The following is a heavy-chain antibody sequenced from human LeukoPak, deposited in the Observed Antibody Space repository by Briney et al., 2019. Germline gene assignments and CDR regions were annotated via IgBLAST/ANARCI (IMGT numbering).Heavy chain of an antibody. CDR1: GFTFSSYA. CDR2: ISGSGGST. J-gene: IGHJ6*02. CDR3: ARDHHSSGYYASYYGMDV. D-gene: IGHD3-22*01. V-gene: IGHV3-23*01. Sequence: PGGSLRLSCAASGFTFSSYAMSWVRQAPGKGLEWVSAISGSGGSTYYADSVKGRFTISRDNSKNTLYLQMNSLRAEDTAVYYCARDHHSSGYYASYYGMDVWGQGTTVTVSS.